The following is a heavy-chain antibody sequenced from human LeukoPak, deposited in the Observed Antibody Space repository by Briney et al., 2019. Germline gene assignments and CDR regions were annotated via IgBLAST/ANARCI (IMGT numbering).Heavy chain of an antibody. D-gene: IGHD6-19*01. CDR3: ARDLPIAVADNFDY. Sequence: GGSLRLSCAASGFTVSSNYMSWVRQAPGKGLEWVSVIYSGGSTYYADSVKGRFTISRDNAKNTLYLQMNSLRAEDTAVYYCARDLPIAVADNFDYWGQGTLVTVSS. J-gene: IGHJ4*02. CDR2: IYSGGST. V-gene: IGHV3-53*01. CDR1: GFTVSSNY.